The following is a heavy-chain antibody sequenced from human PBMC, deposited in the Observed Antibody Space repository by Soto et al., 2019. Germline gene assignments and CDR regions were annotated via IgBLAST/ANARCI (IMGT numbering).Heavy chain of an antibody. CDR2: IYSGGST. J-gene: IGHJ4*02. CDR3: ARDPHDSSGYYLDY. CDR1: GFTVSSNY. D-gene: IGHD3-22*01. Sequence: GGSLRLSCAASGFTVSSNYMSWVRQAPGKGLEWVSVIYSGGSTYYADSVKGRFTISRDNSKNTLYLQMNSLRAEDTAVYYCARDPHDSSGYYLDYGGQGTLVTVSS. V-gene: IGHV3-66*01.